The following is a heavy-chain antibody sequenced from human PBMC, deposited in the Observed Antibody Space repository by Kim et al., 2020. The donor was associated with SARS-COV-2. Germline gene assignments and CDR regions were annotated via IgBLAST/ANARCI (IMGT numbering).Heavy chain of an antibody. D-gene: IGHD3-10*01. CDR3: ARGRRLLWFGELLYYGMDV. CDR1: GGSFSGYY. CDR2: INHSGST. V-gene: IGHV4-34*01. Sequence: SETLSLTCAVYGGSFSGYYWSWIRQPPGKGLEWIGEINHSGSTNYNPSLKSRVTISVDTSKNQFSLKLSSVTAADTAVYYCARGRRLLWFGELLYYGMDVWGQGTTVTVSS. J-gene: IGHJ6*02.